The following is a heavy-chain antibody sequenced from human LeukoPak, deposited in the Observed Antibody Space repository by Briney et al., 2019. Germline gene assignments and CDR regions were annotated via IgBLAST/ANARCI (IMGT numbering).Heavy chain of an antibody. D-gene: IGHD6-13*01. CDR2: INPSGGST. J-gene: IGHJ5*02. CDR3: AREESWGIAAAGTVWFDP. V-gene: IGHV1-46*01. CDR1: GYTFTSYY. Sequence: ASVKVSCKASGYTFTSYYMHWVRQAPGQGLEWMGIINPSGGSTSYAQKFQGRVTMTRDTSISTAYMELSRLRSDDTAVYYCAREESWGIAAAGTVWFDPWGQGTLVTVSS.